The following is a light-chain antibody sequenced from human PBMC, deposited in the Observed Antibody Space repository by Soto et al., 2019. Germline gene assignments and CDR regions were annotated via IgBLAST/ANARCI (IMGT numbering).Light chain of an antibody. V-gene: IGLV2-14*03. CDR3: SSYTSNNFVI. J-gene: IGLJ2*01. CDR1: SSDIGDYNY. Sequence: QSALTQPASVSGSPGQSITISGTGSSSDIGDYNYVSWYKQHPGKAPKLMIYDVSNRPSGVSNRFSGSKSGNTASLTISGLQAEDEADYYCSSYTSNNFVIFGGGTKLTVL. CDR2: DVS.